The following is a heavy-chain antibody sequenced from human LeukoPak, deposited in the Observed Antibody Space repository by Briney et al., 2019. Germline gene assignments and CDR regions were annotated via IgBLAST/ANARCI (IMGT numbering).Heavy chain of an antibody. V-gene: IGHV1-18*03. J-gene: IGHJ4*02. CDR1: GYTFTSYG. Sequence: ASVKVSCKASGYTFTSYGISWVRQAPGQGLEWMGWISAYNGNTNYAQKLQGRVTMTTDTSTSTAYMELRSLRSDDMAVYYCARLEKMWADYDYVWGSYPYWGQGTLVTVSS. CDR3: ARLEKMWADYDYVWGSYPY. D-gene: IGHD3-16*01. CDR2: ISAYNGNT.